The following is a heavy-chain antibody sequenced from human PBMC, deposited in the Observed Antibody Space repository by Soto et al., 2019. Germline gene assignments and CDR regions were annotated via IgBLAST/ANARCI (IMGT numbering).Heavy chain of an antibody. CDR1: GGSISSSSYY. Sequence: PSETVSLTCTVSGGSISSSSYYWGWIRQPPGKGLEWIGSIYYSGYTYYNPSLKSRVTISVDTSKNQFSLKLSSLTAADTAVYYCARHIVPLIGRYYYDMDFWCKAIT. CDR2: IYYSGYT. V-gene: IGHV4-39*01. CDR3: ARHIVPLIGRYYYDMDF. J-gene: IGHJ6*04. D-gene: IGHD2-2*01.